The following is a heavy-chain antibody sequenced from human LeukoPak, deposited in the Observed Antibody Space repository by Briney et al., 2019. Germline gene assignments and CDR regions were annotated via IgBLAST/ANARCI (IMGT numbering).Heavy chain of an antibody. J-gene: IGHJ4*02. CDR3: ARDRSGGLTGYSRRHFDY. V-gene: IGHV4-59*01. Sequence: PSETLSLTCTVSGGSISSYYWSWIRQPPGKGLEWIGYIYYSGSTNYNPSLKSRVTISVDTSKNQFSLKLSSVTAADTAVYYCARDRSGGLTGYSRRHFDYWGQGTLVTVSS. D-gene: IGHD3-9*01. CDR1: GGSISSYY. CDR2: IYYSGST.